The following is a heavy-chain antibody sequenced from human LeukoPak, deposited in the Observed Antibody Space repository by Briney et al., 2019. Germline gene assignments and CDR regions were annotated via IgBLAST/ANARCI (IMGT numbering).Heavy chain of an antibody. CDR1: GYIFTNYW. CDR2: INPSNSYS. D-gene: IGHD6-19*01. CDR3: ARGGWLDDY. Sequence: PGESLKISCYGSGYIFTNYWISWVRQMPGKGLEWMGRINPSNSYSQYNPSFQGHVTFSVDKSIATVNLQWTTLRASDTAIYYCARGGWLDDYWGQGTLVTVSS. J-gene: IGHJ4*02. V-gene: IGHV5-10-1*01.